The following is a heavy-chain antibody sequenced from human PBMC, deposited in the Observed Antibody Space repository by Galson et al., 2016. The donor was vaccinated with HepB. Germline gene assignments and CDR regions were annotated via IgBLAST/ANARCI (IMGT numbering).Heavy chain of an antibody. D-gene: IGHD1-14*01. J-gene: IGHJ2*01. CDR1: GGSINSRNSY. CDR2: VSHSGKT. CDR3: ARHGPHTGRYWFFDV. V-gene: IGHV4-39*01. Sequence: ETLSLTCTVSGGSINSRNSYWGWIRQPPGKGLEYVGSVSHSGKTYYHPSLKSRLTISVDTSKNQFSLKLTSMTAADTAVYFCARHGPHTGRYWFFDVWGRGSLVAVSS.